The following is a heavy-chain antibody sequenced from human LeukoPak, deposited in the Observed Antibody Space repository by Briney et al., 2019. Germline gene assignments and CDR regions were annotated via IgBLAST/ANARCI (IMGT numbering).Heavy chain of an antibody. CDR2: IIPIFGTA. CDR1: GGTFSSYA. V-gene: IGHV1-69*13. J-gene: IGHJ4*02. D-gene: IGHD2-2*01. CDR3: ARGPPPWYQAFDY. Sequence: ASVKVSCKASGGTFSSYAISWVRQAPGQGLEWMGGIIPIFGTANYAQKFQGRATITADESTSTAYMELSSLRSEDTAVYYCARGPPPWYQAFDYWGQGTLVTVSS.